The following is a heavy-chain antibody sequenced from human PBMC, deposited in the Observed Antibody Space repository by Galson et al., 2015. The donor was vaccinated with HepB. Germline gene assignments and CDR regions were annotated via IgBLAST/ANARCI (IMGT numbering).Heavy chain of an antibody. V-gene: IGHV3-48*01. J-gene: IGHJ4*02. D-gene: IGHD1-7*01. CDR1: GFTFSSYS. CDR2: ITSSSTI. Sequence: SLRLSCAASGFTFSSYSMNWVRRAPGKGLEWVSYITSSSTIYYADSVKGRFTISRDNAKNSLFLQMNSLRAEDTAVYYCAKLSATTLWGQGTLVTVSS. CDR3: AKLSATTL.